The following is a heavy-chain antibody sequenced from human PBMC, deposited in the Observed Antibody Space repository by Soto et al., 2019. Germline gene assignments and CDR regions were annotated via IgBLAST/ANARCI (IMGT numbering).Heavy chain of an antibody. Sequence: GASVKVSCKVSGYTLTELSMHWVRRAPGKGLEWMGGFDPEDGETIYAQKFQGRVTMTEDTSTDTAYMELSSLRSEDTAVYYCATRSLTAEIDAFDIWGQGTMVTVSS. CDR1: GYTLTELS. J-gene: IGHJ3*02. V-gene: IGHV1-24*01. CDR2: FDPEDGET. D-gene: IGHD5-18*01. CDR3: ATRSLTAEIDAFDI.